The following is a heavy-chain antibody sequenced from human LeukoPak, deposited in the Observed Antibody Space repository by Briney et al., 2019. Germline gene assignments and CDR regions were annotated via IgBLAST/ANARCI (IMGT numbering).Heavy chain of an antibody. J-gene: IGHJ3*02. CDR2: ISAYNGNT. V-gene: IGHV1-18*01. Sequence: APVKVSCKASGYTFTSYGISWVRQAPGQGLEGRGWISAYNGNTNYAQKLQGRVTMTTDTSTSTAYMELRSLRSDDTAVYYCARDLGGSYPTDAFDIWGQGTMVTVSS. CDR3: ARDLGGSYPTDAFDI. D-gene: IGHD1-26*01. CDR1: GYTFTSYG.